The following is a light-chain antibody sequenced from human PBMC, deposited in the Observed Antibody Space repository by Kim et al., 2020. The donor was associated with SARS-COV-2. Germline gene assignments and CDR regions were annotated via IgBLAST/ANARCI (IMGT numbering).Light chain of an antibody. V-gene: IGLV3-19*01. CDR1: SLRNYY. Sequence: ARGKKVRIKSQGDSLRNYYASWYQQKPRQAPVVVIYGRNDRPSGIPDRFSGSNSGNTASLTITGAQAEDEADYYCNSRDSSGNHLVFGGGTQLTVL. J-gene: IGLJ3*02. CDR3: NSRDSSGNHLV. CDR2: GRN.